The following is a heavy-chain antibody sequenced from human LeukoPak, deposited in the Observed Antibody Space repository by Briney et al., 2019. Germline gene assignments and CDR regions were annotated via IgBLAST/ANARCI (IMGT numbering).Heavy chain of an antibody. Sequence: SETLSLTCAVYGGSFSGYYWSWIRQPPGKGLEWIGEINHSGSTNYNPSLKSRVTISVDTSKNQFSLKLSSVTAADTAVYYCARLFTGYSSSWYALGDAFDIWGQGTMVTVSS. CDR2: INHSGST. CDR1: GGSFSGYY. J-gene: IGHJ3*02. D-gene: IGHD6-13*01. CDR3: ARLFTGYSSSWYALGDAFDI. V-gene: IGHV4-34*01.